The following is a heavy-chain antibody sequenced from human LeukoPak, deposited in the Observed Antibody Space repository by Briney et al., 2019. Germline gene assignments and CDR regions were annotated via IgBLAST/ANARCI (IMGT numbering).Heavy chain of an antibody. Sequence: GGSLRLSCAVSGFTFSTYAMNWVRQAPGKGLECAAGTSAGASTYYADSVKGRFTISRDNSKNTLYLQMNSLRAEDTAVYYCARYFSSGLSKSFDFWGQGTLVTVSS. D-gene: IGHD2-2*01. CDR1: GFTFSTYA. J-gene: IGHJ4*02. CDR3: ARYFSSGLSKSFDF. V-gene: IGHV3-23*01. CDR2: TSAGAST.